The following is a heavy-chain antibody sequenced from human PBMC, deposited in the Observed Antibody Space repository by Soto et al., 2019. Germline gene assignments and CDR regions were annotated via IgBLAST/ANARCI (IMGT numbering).Heavy chain of an antibody. J-gene: IGHJ4*02. CDR2: IWYDGSNK. V-gene: IGHV3-33*01. D-gene: IGHD6-13*01. CDR3: ARGDFLSIAAAGKDFDY. CDR1: GFTFSSYG. Sequence: QVQLVESGGGVVQPGRSLRLSCAASGFTFSSYGMHWVRQAPGKGLEWVALIWYDGSNKYYADSVKGRFTISRDNSKNTLYLQMNSLRAEDTAVYYCARGDFLSIAAAGKDFDYWGQGTLVTVSS.